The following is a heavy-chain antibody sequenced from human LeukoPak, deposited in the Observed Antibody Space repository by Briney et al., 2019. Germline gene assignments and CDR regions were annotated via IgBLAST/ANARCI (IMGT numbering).Heavy chain of an antibody. CDR3: AGAGLTGYYYSYYYGMDV. Sequence: GGSLRLSCAASGFTFSSYGMHWVRKAPGKGLEWVAVISYDGSNKYYADSVKGRFTISRDNSKNTLYLQMNSLRAEDTAVYYCAGAGLTGYYYSYYYGMDVWGQGTTVTVSS. J-gene: IGHJ6*02. V-gene: IGHV3-30*03. CDR2: ISYDGSNK. CDR1: GFTFSSYG. D-gene: IGHD3-9*01.